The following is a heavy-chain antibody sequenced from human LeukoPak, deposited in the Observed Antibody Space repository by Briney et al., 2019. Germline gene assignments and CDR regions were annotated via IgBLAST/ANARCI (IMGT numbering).Heavy chain of an antibody. CDR1: GGSFSGYY. Sequence: SETLSLTCAVYGGSFSGYYWSWIRQPPGKGLEWIGEINHSGSTNYNPSLKSRVTISVDTSKNQLSLKLSSVTAADTAVYYCARRDYNWFDPWGQGTLVTVSS. CDR3: ARRDYNWFDP. V-gene: IGHV4-34*01. CDR2: INHSGST. J-gene: IGHJ5*02. D-gene: IGHD3-3*01.